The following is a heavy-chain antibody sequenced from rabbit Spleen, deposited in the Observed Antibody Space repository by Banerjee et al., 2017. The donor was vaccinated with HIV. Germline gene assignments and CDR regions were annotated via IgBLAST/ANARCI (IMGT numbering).Heavy chain of an antibody. Sequence: QSLEESGGDLVKPGASLTLTCTASGVSFSSSSYMCWVRQAPGKGLEWIACIDTGSSGFTYFATWAKGRFTCSKTSSTTVTLQMTSLTGADTAIYFCARDTGSSFSSYGMDLWGQGTLVTVS. CDR1: GVSFSSSSY. CDR3: ARDTGSSFSSYGMDL. D-gene: IGHD8-1*01. CDR2: IDTGSSGFT. J-gene: IGHJ6*01. V-gene: IGHV1S40*01.